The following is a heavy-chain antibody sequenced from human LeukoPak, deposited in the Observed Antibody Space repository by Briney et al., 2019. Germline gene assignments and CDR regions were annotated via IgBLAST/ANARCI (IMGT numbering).Heavy chain of an antibody. Sequence: GGSLRLSCAASGFTFSSYAMSWVRQAPGKGLEWVSAISGSGGSTYYADSVKGRFTISRDNSKNTLYPQMNSLRAEDTAVYYCAKDSPLGYYDSSGYLDYWGQGTLVTVSS. CDR3: AKDSPLGYYDSSGYLDY. V-gene: IGHV3-23*01. J-gene: IGHJ4*02. CDR2: ISGSGGST. D-gene: IGHD3-22*01. CDR1: GFTFSSYA.